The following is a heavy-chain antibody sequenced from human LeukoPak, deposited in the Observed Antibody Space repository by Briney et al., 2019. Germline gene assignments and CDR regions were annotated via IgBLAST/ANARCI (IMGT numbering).Heavy chain of an antibody. Sequence: SVKVSCKASGYTFTGYYMHWVRQAPGQGLEWMGRIIPILGIANYAQKFQGRVTITADKSTSTAYMELSSMRSEDTAVYYCATRDPEYSYGSDYWGQGTLVTVSS. CDR3: ATRDPEYSYGSDY. V-gene: IGHV1-69*02. CDR1: GYTFTGYY. CDR2: IIPILGIA. J-gene: IGHJ4*02. D-gene: IGHD5-18*01.